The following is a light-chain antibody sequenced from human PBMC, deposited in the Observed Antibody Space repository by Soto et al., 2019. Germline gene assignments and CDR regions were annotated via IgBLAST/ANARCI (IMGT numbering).Light chain of an antibody. CDR3: QSYDSSLGGSKGV. J-gene: IGLJ3*02. CDR2: SNI. V-gene: IGLV1-40*01. CDR1: SSDIGAGYD. Sequence: QAVVTQPPSMSGAPGQRVTISCTGSSSDIGAGYDVHWYQQFPGTAPKLLIYSNINRPSGVPDRFSGSKSGTSASLAITGLQAGDEAYYYCQSYDSSLGGSKGVFGGGTKVTVL.